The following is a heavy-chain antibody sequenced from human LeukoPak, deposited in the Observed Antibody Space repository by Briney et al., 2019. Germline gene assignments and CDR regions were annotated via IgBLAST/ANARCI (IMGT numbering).Heavy chain of an antibody. D-gene: IGHD6-6*01. Sequence: PGGSLRLSCAASGFTFSSYAMSWVRQAPGKGLEWVSAISGSGGSTYYADSVKGRFTISRDNSKNTLYLQMNSLRAEDTAVYYCAKGGKRAARLSDAFDIWGQGTMVTVSS. V-gene: IGHV3-23*01. CDR2: ISGSGGST. J-gene: IGHJ3*02. CDR1: GFTFSSYA. CDR3: AKGGKRAARLSDAFDI.